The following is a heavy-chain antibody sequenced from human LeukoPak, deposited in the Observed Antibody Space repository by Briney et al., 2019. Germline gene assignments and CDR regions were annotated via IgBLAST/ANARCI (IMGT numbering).Heavy chain of an antibody. D-gene: IGHD5-18*01. J-gene: IGHJ4*02. V-gene: IGHV3-15*01. Sequence: GGSLRLSCAASGFTVSSNYMSWVRQAPGKGLEWVGRIKSKTDGGTTDYAAPVKGRFTISRDDSKNTLYLQMNSLKTKDTAVYYCTTDVGRRIQLWLCWGQGTLVTVSS. CDR1: GFTVSSNY. CDR3: TTDVGRRIQLWLC. CDR2: IKSKTDGGTT.